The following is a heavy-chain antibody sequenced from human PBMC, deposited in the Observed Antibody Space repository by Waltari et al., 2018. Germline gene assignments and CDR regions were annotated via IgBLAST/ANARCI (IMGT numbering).Heavy chain of an antibody. D-gene: IGHD5-12*01. J-gene: IGHJ6*02. CDR1: CGSFTSGDYY. V-gene: IGHV4-30-4*01. CDR3: ARDTYSGYDFGV. Sequence: QVQLQESGPGLVKPSQTLSLTCTVSCGSFTSGDYYWSWIRRPPGGGLAWIGYIHSTGSTYYHPSLQSRVSMSIGTSTNQLSLSLYSVTAADTAVYYCARDTYSGYDFGVWGQGTTVTVSS. CDR2: IHSTGST.